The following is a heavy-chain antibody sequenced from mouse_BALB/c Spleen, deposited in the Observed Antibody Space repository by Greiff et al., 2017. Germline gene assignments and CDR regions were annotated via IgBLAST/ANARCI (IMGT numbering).Heavy chain of an antibody. CDR3: ARKDDYDEGFAY. V-gene: IGHV2-2*02. D-gene: IGHD2-4*01. CDR2: IWSGGST. CDR1: GFSLTSYG. Sequence: QVQLQQSGPGLVQPSQSLSITCTVSGFSLTSYGVHWVRQSPGKGLEWLGVIWSGGSTDYNAAFISRLSISKDNSKSQVFFKMNSLQANDTAIYYCARKDDYDEGFAYWGQGTLVTVSA. J-gene: IGHJ3*01.